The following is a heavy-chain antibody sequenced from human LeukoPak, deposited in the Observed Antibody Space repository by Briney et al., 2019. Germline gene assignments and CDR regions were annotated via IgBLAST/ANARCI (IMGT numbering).Heavy chain of an antibody. CDR3: ARVGYSSGWTPSTWFDY. D-gene: IGHD6-19*01. V-gene: IGHV3-11*01. Sequence: GGSLRLSCAASGFTFSDYYMSWIRQAPGKGLEWVSYISSSGSTIYYAYSVKGRFTISRDNAKNSLYLQMNSLGAEDTAVYYCARVGYSSGWTPSTWFDYWGQGTLVTVSS. J-gene: IGHJ4*02. CDR2: ISSSGSTI. CDR1: GFTFSDYY.